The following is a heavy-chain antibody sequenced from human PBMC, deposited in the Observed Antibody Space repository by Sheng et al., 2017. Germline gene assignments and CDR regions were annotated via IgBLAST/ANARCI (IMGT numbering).Heavy chain of an antibody. J-gene: IGHJ6*02. CDR1: GGSFSGYY. V-gene: IGHV4-34*01. CDR2: INHSGST. D-gene: IGHD6-6*01. CDR3: ARGGRKYSTQVYYYYGMDV. Sequence: QVQLQQWGAGLLKPSETLSLTCAVYGGSFSGYYWSWIRQPPGKGLEWIGEINHSGSTNYNPSLKSRVTISVDTSKNQFSLKLSSVTAADTAVYYCARGGRKYSTQVYYYYGMDVWGQGTTVTVSS.